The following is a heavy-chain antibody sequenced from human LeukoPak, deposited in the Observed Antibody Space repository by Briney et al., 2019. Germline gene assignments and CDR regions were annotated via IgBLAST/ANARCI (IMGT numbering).Heavy chain of an antibody. Sequence: QSGGSLRLSCAASGFTFSSYSMNWVRQAPGKGLEWVSHITASGTAMFYADSVKGRFTISRDNAKNSLYLQMNSLRDEDTAVYYCARETGDTFDIWGQGTMVTVSS. J-gene: IGHJ3*02. V-gene: IGHV3-48*02. CDR1: GFTFSSYS. CDR2: ITASGTAM. CDR3: ARETGDTFDI. D-gene: IGHD7-27*01.